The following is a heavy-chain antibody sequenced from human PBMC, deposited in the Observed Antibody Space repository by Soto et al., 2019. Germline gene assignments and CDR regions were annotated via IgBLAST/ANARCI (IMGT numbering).Heavy chain of an antibody. D-gene: IGHD6-13*01. CDR1: GFTFSSYW. CDR3: VSDNVGLVIDY. J-gene: IGHJ4*02. V-gene: IGHV3-74*01. CDR2: INSDGSSS. Sequence: PGGSLRLSCAASGFTFSSYWMHWVRQAPEKGLVWVSHINSDGSSSTYADSVKGRFTISRDNAKNTLYLQMNSLRAEDTAVYYCVSDNVGLVIDYWALRTLVTVSS.